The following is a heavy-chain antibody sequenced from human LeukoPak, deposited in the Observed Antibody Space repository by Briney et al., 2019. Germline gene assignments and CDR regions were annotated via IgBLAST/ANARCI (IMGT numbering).Heavy chain of an antibody. J-gene: IGHJ4*02. D-gene: IGHD3-3*01. CDR1: GFILSIYS. Sequence: GGSVRLSCSFSGFILSIYSMYWGRQAPGEGLGVIAYIGSGGTSYYADSVLGRFTVSRDNAKNSVYLQMNSLTVDDTAVYYCARDPVEGGLDFWGQGVLVTVSS. CDR3: ARDPVEGGLDF. CDR2: IGSGGTS. V-gene: IGHV3-69-1*01.